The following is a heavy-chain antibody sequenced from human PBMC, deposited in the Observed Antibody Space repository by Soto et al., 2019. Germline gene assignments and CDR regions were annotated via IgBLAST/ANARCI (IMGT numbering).Heavy chain of an antibody. CDR2: ISPGGAYM. J-gene: IGHJ4*02. CDR1: GFTFRNYN. V-gene: IGHV3-21*06. D-gene: IGHD2-21*01. Sequence: EVQLVESGGGLVKAGGSLRLFCTASGFTFRNYNMNWVRQAPGKGLEWVSSISPGGAYMFYADSVKGRFTISRDNAKDSLFLQIDSPRAEDTAVYYCARDIASPGGDYFDSWGQGTLVTVSS. CDR3: ARDIASPGGDYFDS.